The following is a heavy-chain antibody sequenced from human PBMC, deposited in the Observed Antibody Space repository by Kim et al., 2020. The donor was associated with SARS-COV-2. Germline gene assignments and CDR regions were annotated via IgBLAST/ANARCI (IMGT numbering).Heavy chain of an antibody. CDR3: ARDHTRYDYVWGSYRSNWFDP. V-gene: IGHV4-38-2*02. J-gene: IGHJ5*02. D-gene: IGHD3-16*02. CDR2: IHHSGST. CDR1: GYSISSGYY. Sequence: SETLSLTCTVSGYSISSGYYRGWIRQPPGKGLEWIGSIHHSGSTYYNPSLKSRVTISVDTSKNQLSLKLSSVTAADTAVYYCARDHTRYDYVWGSYRSNWFDPGGQGTRVTVSS.